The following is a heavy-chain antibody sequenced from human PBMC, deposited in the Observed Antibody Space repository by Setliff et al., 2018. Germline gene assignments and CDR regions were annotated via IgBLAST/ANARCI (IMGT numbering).Heavy chain of an antibody. J-gene: IGHJ4*02. CDR1: GFTFSSYP. D-gene: IGHD5-12*01. CDR3: VRAFWTYSDYASLACFDY. V-gene: IGHV3-30*07. Sequence: PGGSLRLSCAASGFTFSSYPMHWVRQAPGKGLEWVAVTSYDGINKYYAESVQGRFTISRDNSKNTLYLQMNSLRAEDTALYYCVRAFWTYSDYASLACFDYWGQGALVTVSS. CDR2: TSYDGINK.